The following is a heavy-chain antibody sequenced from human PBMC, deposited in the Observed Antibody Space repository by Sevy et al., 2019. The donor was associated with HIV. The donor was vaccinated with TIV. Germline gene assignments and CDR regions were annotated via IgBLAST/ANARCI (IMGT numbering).Heavy chain of an antibody. CDR2: ISSGGRII. J-gene: IGHJ4*02. V-gene: IGHV3-11*01. CDR1: GFSFSDYY. D-gene: IGHD6-25*01. Sequence: GGSLRLSCATSGFSFSDYYVSWIRQAPGKGLEWISYISSGGRIIYYADSVKDRFAISRDNTNNSLYLRMNSLRAEDTAVYYCARVRVAAAYYYFDYWGQGTLVTVSS. CDR3: ARVRVAAAYYYFDY.